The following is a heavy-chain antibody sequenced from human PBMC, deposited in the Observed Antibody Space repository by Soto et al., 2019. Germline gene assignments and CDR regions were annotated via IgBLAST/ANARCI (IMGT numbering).Heavy chain of an antibody. CDR3: ARDRVSTPVTTVTTFGVDRYYYYYGMDV. CDR1: GGSISSGGYY. CDR2: IYYRGST. J-gene: IGHJ6*02. D-gene: IGHD4-4*01. Sequence: SETLSLTCTVSGGSISSGGYYWSWIRQHPGKGLEWIGYIYYRGSTYYNPSLKSRVTISVDTSKNQFSLKLSSVTAADTAVYYCARDRVSTPVTTVTTFGVDRYYYYYGMDVWGQGTTVTVSS. V-gene: IGHV4-31*03.